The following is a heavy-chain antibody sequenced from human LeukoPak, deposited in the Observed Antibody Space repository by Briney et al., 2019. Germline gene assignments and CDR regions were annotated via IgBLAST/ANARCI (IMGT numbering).Heavy chain of an antibody. J-gene: IGHJ6*03. D-gene: IGHD2-2*01. V-gene: IGHV4-4*07. CDR3: ARCGVVPAAMWYCYMDV. Sequence: PSETLSLTCTVSGGSISSYYWSWIRQPAGKGLEWVGRIYTSGSTNYNPSLKSRVTMSVDTSKNQFSLKLSSVTAADTAVYYCARCGVVPAAMWYCYMDVWGKGTTVTVSS. CDR1: GGSISSYY. CDR2: IYTSGST.